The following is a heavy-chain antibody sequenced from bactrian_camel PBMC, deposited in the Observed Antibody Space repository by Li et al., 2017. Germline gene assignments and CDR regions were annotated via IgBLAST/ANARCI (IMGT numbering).Heavy chain of an antibody. Sequence: HVQLVESGGGSVQAGGSLRLSCAASAYTYSSYSYCMGWFRQAPGKQREGVAVIYTNGGYTYYADSVKGRFTIAQDKAANTLYLQMNNLAPEDSATYYCAAVPKVLLGPLSRRAYDCYTTSWPDDLGQGTQVTVS. CDR2: IYTNGGYT. CDR1: AYTYSSYSYC. V-gene: IGHV3S1*01. J-gene: IGHJ4*01. D-gene: IGHD3*01. CDR3: AAVPKVLLGPLSRRAYDCYTTSWPDD.